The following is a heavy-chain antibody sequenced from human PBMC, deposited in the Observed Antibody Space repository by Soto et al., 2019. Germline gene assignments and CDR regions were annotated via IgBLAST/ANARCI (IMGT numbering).Heavy chain of an antibody. V-gene: IGHV1-46*01. J-gene: IGHJ6*01. Sequence: ASVKVFCKASGYTFTSSYIHWVRQAPGEGPEWMGIINPTSGGTSYAQNLQGRVTMTRDTPTRTVYMELNSLRSDDTAVYYCARGPGASGLEFWGPGTTVTVSS. CDR3: ARGPGASGLEF. D-gene: IGHD2-8*02. CDR1: GYTFTSSY. CDR2: INPTSGGT.